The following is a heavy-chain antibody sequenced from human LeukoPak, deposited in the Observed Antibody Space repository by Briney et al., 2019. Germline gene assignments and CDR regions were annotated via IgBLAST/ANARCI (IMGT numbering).Heavy chain of an antibody. J-gene: IGHJ4*02. Sequence: GTLRLSCAASGFTFSNHGMNWVRQAPGKGLEWVSGISPSGDITYYADSVKGRFTISRDNSKNTLYLEVISLTAEDTAVYYCAKDDAWLRFGEWSQGTLVTVSS. CDR2: ISPSGDIT. CDR3: AKDDAWLRFGE. V-gene: IGHV3-23*01. CDR1: GFTFSNHG. D-gene: IGHD3-10*01.